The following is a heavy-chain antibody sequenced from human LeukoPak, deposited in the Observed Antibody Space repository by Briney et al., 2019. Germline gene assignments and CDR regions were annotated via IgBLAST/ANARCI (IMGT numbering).Heavy chain of an antibody. D-gene: IGHD1-26*01. V-gene: IGHV4-34*01. Sequence: SETLSLTCAVYGGSFSGYYWSWIRQPPGKGLEWIGEINHSGGTNYNPSLKSRVTISVDTSKNQFSLKLSSVTAADTAVYYCARMYSGSYFNWFDPWGQGTLVTVSS. J-gene: IGHJ5*02. CDR2: INHSGGT. CDR1: GGSFSGYY. CDR3: ARMYSGSYFNWFDP.